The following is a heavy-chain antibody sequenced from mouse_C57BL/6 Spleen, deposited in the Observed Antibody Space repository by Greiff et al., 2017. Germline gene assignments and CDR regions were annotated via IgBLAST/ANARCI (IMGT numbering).Heavy chain of an antibody. D-gene: IGHD1-1*01. CDR1: GFTFSSYA. Sequence: EVQLVESGGGLVKLGGSLTLSCAASGFTFSSYALSWVRQTPEKRLEWVATISDGGSYTYYPDNVKGRFTISRDNAMNHLYLQMSHLKSEDTAMYYCARGRITTVVDYWGQGTTLTVSS. V-gene: IGHV5-4*01. CDR2: ISDGGSYT. J-gene: IGHJ2*01. CDR3: ARGRITTVVDY.